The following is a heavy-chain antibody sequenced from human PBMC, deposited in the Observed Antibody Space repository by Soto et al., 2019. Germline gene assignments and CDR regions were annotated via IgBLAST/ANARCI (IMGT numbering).Heavy chain of an antibody. CDR3: ARRAHCSSTSCHYYYYYYMDV. CDR2: IYYSGST. Sequence: SETLSLTCAVYGGSFSGYYWSWIRQPPGKGLEWIGYIYYSGSTNYDPSLKSRVTISVDTSKNQFSLKLSSVTAADTAVYYCARRAHCSSTSCHYYYYYYMDVWGKGTTVTVSS. CDR1: GGSFSGYY. V-gene: IGHV4-59*08. J-gene: IGHJ6*03. D-gene: IGHD2-2*01.